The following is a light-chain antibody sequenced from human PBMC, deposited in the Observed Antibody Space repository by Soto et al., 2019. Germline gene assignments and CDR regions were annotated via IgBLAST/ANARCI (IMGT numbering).Light chain of an antibody. J-gene: IGKJ2*01. V-gene: IGKV3-15*01. CDR2: GAS. CDR1: QSVRDN. Sequence: ETLLTQSPATLSVSPGARATLPCRASQSVRDNLAWYQQKPGQAPRLLIYGASTRAPGIPDRFSGSGFGTEFSLTISSLQSEDFAVYYCQQHNDWPPSTFGQGTKLEIK. CDR3: QQHNDWPPST.